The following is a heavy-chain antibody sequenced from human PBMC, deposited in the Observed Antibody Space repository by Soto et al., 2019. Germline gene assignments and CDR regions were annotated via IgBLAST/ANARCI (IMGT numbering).Heavy chain of an antibody. CDR2: ISVSADGT. CDR1: GFTFDSYA. J-gene: IGHJ3*01. CDR3: AKDTVGGYSFWSGYYSDGLDV. D-gene: IGHD3-3*01. V-gene: IGHV3-23*01. Sequence: EVKLLESGGGLAQPGGSLRLSCVGSGFTFDSYAISWVRQAPGERLQWIAAISVSADGTDYAHSVRGRFTISRDNAKKSVHLQMNSLRVEDTAVYFCAKDTVGGYSFWSGYYSDGLDVWGQGTLVTVS.